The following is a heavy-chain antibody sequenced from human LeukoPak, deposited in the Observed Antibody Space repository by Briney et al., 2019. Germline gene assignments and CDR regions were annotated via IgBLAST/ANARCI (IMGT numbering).Heavy chain of an antibody. D-gene: IGHD6-19*01. Sequence: ASVKVSCKASGYTFTSNYIHWVRQAPGQGLEWMGMIYPRDGSTSYAQKFQGRVTMTTDTSTSTAYMELRSLRSDDTAVYYCARETASGWYDYWGQGTLVTVSS. J-gene: IGHJ4*02. CDR1: GYTFTSNY. V-gene: IGHV1-46*01. CDR3: ARETASGWYDY. CDR2: IYPRDGST.